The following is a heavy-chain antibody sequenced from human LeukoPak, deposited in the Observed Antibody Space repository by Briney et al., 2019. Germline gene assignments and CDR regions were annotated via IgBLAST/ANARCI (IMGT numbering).Heavy chain of an antibody. CDR3: ARDTASLGYYYGSGSYNYFDY. V-gene: IGHV3-30-3*01. Sequence: QPGGSLRLSCAASGFTFSSYAMHWVRQAPGKGLEWVAVISYDGSNKYYADSVKGRFTISRDNSKDTLYLQMNSLRAEDTAVYYCARDTASLGYYYGSGSYNYFDYWGQGTLVTVSS. D-gene: IGHD3-10*01. J-gene: IGHJ4*02. CDR1: GFTFSSYA. CDR2: ISYDGSNK.